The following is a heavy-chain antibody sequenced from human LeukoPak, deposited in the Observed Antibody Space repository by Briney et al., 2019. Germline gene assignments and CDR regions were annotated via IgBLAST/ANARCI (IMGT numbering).Heavy chain of an antibody. CDR1: GYTFTSYG. D-gene: IGHD3-22*01. J-gene: IGHJ4*02. CDR2: ISAYNGNT. Sequence: GASVKVSCKASGYTFTSYGTSWVRQAPGQGLEWMGWISAYNGNTNYAQKLQGRVTMTTDTSTSTACMELRSLRSDDTAVYYCARVAENLDYYDSSGYPYYFDYWGQGTLVTVSS. CDR3: ARVAENLDYYDSSGYPYYFDY. V-gene: IGHV1-18*01.